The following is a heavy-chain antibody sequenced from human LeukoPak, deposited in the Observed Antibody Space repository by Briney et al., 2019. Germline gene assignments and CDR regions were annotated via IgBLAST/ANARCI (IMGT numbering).Heavy chain of an antibody. CDR3: ALERDSYYFDY. Sequence: GGSLRLSCAASGFTFDDYAMHWVRQAPGKGLEWVSGISWNSGSIGYADSVKGRFTISRDNAKNSLYLQMNSLRAEDTAVYYCALERDSYYFDYWGQGTLVTVSS. D-gene: IGHD3/OR15-3a*01. CDR1: GFTFDDYA. CDR2: ISWNSGSI. J-gene: IGHJ4*02. V-gene: IGHV3-9*01.